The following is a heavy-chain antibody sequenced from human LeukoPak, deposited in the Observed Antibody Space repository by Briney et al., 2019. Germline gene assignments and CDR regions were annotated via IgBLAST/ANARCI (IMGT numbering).Heavy chain of an antibody. V-gene: IGHV7-4-1*02. Sequence: ASVKVSCKASGYTFTSYAMNWVRQAPGQGLEWMGWINTNTGNPTYAQGFTGRFVFSLDTSVSTAYLQISSLKAEDTAVYYCARVGSSSWVPRAYYYYGMDVWGQGTTVTVSS. CDR1: GYTFTSYA. J-gene: IGHJ6*02. CDR2: INTNTGNP. D-gene: IGHD6-13*01. CDR3: ARVGSSSWVPRAYYYYGMDV.